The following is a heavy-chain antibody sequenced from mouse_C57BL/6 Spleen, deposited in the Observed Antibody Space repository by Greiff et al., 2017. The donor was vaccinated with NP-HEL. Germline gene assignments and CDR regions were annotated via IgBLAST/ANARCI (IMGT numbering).Heavy chain of an antibody. Sequence: QVQLQQPGAELVRPGSSVKLSCKASGYTFTSYWMDWVKQRPGQGLEWIGNIYPSDSETHYNQKFKDKATLTVDKSSSTAYMQLSSLTSEDSAVYYCARENWDDYFDYWGQGTTLTVSS. CDR2: IYPSDSET. CDR1: GYTFTSYW. CDR3: ARENWDDYFDY. V-gene: IGHV1-61*01. J-gene: IGHJ2*01. D-gene: IGHD4-1*01.